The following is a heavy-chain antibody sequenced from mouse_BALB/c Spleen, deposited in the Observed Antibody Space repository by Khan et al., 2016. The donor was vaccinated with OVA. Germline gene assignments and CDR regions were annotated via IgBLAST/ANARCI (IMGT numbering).Heavy chain of an antibody. CDR2: IDPSNGDT. CDR3: ASSGDSPLPY. J-gene: IGHJ3*01. V-gene: IGHV14-3*02. D-gene: IGHD2-13*01. Sequence: VQLKQSGAELVRPGASVKLSCTASGFNIKDNYIHWVKQRPEQGLEWIGRIDPSNGDTKYDPKFQDKATITTDTSSNTAYMQLSSLTSEDTAVYYCASSGDSPLPYWGQGTLVTVSA. CDR1: GFNIKDNY.